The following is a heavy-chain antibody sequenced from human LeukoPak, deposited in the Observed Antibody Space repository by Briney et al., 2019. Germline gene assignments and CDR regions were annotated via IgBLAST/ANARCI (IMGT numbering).Heavy chain of an antibody. CDR2: IYHSAII. CDR1: GGSIHRYY. D-gene: IGHD3-16*01. J-gene: IGHJ4*02. V-gene: IGHV4-59*01. CDR3: ASHEGGIDY. Sequence: SETLSLTCTVSGGSIHRYYWSWLRQPPGQKLLGIGYIYHSAIISYNPSLKCRVTISPDTSKNQFSLKLPSVTAADTAGYFCASHEGGIDYWGQGTLVTVSS.